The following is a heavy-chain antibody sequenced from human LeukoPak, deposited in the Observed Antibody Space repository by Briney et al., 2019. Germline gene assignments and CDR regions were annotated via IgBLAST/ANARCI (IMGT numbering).Heavy chain of an antibody. CDR3: ARDLYALGAFDI. CDR2: ISSNGGST. CDR1: GFTFSSYA. Sequence: GGSLRLSCAASGFTFSSYAMHWVRRAPGKGLEYVSAISSNGGSTYYANSVKGRFTISRDNSKNTLYLQMGSLRAEDMAVYYCARDLYALGAFDIWGQGTMVTVSS. D-gene: IGHD2-8*01. J-gene: IGHJ3*02. V-gene: IGHV3-64*01.